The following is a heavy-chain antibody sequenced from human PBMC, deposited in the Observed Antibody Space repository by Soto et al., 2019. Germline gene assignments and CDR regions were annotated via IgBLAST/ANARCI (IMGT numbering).Heavy chain of an antibody. Sequence: SETLSLTCTVSGGSISSYYWSWIRQPPGKGLEWIGYIYYSGSTNYNPSLKSRVTISVDTSKNQFSLKLSSVTAADTAVYYCARAAPLYYYGMDVWGQGTTVTVSS. J-gene: IGHJ6*02. CDR2: IYYSGST. V-gene: IGHV4-59*01. CDR3: ARAAPLYYYGMDV. CDR1: GGSISSYY.